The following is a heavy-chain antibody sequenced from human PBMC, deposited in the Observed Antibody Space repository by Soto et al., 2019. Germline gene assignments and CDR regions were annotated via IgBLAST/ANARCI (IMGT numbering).Heavy chain of an antibody. Sequence: GGSLRLSCAASGFTFSSNAMSWVRQAPGKGLEWVSAISGSGGSTYYADSVKGRFTISRDNSKNTLYLQMNSLRAEDTAVYYCAKEEGIVVVVAATHAFDIWGQGTMVTVSS. D-gene: IGHD2-15*01. V-gene: IGHV3-23*01. CDR3: AKEEGIVVVVAATHAFDI. J-gene: IGHJ3*02. CDR2: ISGSGGST. CDR1: GFTFSSNA.